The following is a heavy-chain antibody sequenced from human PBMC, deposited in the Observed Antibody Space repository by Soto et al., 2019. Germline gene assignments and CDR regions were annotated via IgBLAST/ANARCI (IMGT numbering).Heavy chain of an antibody. D-gene: IGHD4-17*01. J-gene: IGHJ5*01. CDR3: ARLGGRGVTRVDWFDP. V-gene: IGHV4-4*07. CDR2: IYTSGST. Sequence: SETLSLTCTVSGGSISSYYWSWIRQPAGKGLEWIGRIYTSGSTNYNPSLKSRVTMSVDTSKNQFSLELSSVTAADTAVYYCARLGGRGVTRVDWFDPWGQGTLVTVSS. CDR1: GGSISSYY.